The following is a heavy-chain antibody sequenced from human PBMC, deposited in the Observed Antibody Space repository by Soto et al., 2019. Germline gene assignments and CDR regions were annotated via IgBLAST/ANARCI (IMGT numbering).Heavy chain of an antibody. V-gene: IGHV3-23*01. CDR1: GFTFSSYA. D-gene: IGHD5-12*01. CDR2: ISGSGGST. CDR3: AKDSPVYSGYDYKFDD. Sequence: EVQLLESGGGLVQPGGSLRLSCAASGFTFSSYAMSWVRQAPGKGLEWVSAISGSGGSTYYADSVKGRFTISRDNSKNTLYRQMNSLRADATAVYDCAKDSPVYSGYDYKFDDWGQGTLVTGSS. J-gene: IGHJ4*02.